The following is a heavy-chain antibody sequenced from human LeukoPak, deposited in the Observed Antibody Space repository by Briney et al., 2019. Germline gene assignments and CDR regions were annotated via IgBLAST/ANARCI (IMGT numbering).Heavy chain of an antibody. CDR1: GFSISNYA. Sequence: GGSLRLSCAASGFSISNYAMSWVRQAPGKGLEWVSVIYSGGSTYYADSVKGRFAISRDNSKNTLYLQMNSLRAEDTAVYYCAREAFYYGSGSPDYWGQGTLVTVSS. CDR2: IYSGGST. D-gene: IGHD3-10*01. CDR3: AREAFYYGSGSPDY. V-gene: IGHV3-66*01. J-gene: IGHJ4*02.